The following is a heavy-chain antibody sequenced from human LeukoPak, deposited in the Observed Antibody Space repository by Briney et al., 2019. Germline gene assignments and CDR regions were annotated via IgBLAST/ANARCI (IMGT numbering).Heavy chain of an antibody. CDR3: AKGLVPAAIRVVDY. CDR1: GFTFSSYG. CDR2: ISYDGSNK. V-gene: IGHV3-30*18. D-gene: IGHD2-2*01. J-gene: IGHJ4*02. Sequence: GGSLRLSCAASGFTFSSYGMHWVRQAPGKGLEWVAVISYDGSNKYYADSVKGRFTISRDNSKNTLYLQVNSLRAEDTAVYYCAKGLVPAAIRVVDYWGQGALVTVSS.